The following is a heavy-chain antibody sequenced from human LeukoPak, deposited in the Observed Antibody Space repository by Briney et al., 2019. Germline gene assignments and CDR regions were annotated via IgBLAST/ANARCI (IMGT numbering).Heavy chain of an antibody. CDR1: GFTFSSYW. CDR3: ARAGFRGYSYASDY. D-gene: IGHD5-18*01. Sequence: GGSLRLSCAASGFTFSSYWMSWVRQAPGKGLEWVANIKQDGSEKYYVDSVKGRFTISRDNAKNSLYLQMNSLRAEDTAVYYCARAGFRGYSYASDYWGQGTLVTVSS. J-gene: IGHJ4*02. CDR2: IKQDGSEK. V-gene: IGHV3-7*01.